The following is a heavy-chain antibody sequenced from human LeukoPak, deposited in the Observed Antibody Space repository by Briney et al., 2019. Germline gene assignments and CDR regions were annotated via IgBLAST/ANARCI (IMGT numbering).Heavy chain of an antibody. D-gene: IGHD2-15*01. V-gene: IGHV4-4*07. Sequence: LETLSLTCTVSGGSTSGYYWSWIRQPAGKGLEWIGRLSTNEDTYYNPSLRSRVTMSVDTSKNRFSLTLTSVTAADTAVYYCAREEGVRGPPDYGGQGTLVTVPS. J-gene: IGHJ4*02. CDR1: GGSTSGYY. CDR3: AREEGVRGPPDY. CDR2: LSTNEDT.